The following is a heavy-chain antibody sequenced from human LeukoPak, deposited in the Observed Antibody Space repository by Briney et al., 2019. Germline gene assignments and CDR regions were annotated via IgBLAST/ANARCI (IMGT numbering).Heavy chain of an antibody. CDR1: GFTFSDYY. Sequence: GGSLRLSCAASGFTFSDYYMTWIRQAPGKGLEWVSYISSSSNNIHYANSVRGRFTISRDNAKNSVYLQMSGLRVEDTAVYHCASDSPYYGMDVWGQGTTVTVSS. CDR2: ISSSSNNI. V-gene: IGHV3-11*04. J-gene: IGHJ6*02. CDR3: ASDSPYYGMDV.